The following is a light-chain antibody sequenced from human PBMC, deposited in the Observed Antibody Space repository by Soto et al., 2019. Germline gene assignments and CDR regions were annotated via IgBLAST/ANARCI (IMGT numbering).Light chain of an antibody. J-gene: IGLJ3*02. V-gene: IGLV2-14*01. CDR1: SSDVGGYNY. CDR2: EVN. CDR3: SSYTTTSTLV. Sequence: QSALTQPASVSGSRGQSITISCTGTSSDVGGYNYVSWYQQHPGKVPKLMIFEVNNRPSGVSNRFSGSKSGNTASLTISGLQAEDEADYYCSSYTTTSTLVFGGGTKVTVL.